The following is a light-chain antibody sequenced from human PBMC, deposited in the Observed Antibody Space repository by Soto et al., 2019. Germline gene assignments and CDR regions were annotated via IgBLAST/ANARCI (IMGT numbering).Light chain of an antibody. CDR1: QNIGTY. CDR3: HQSYSSLVYT. V-gene: IGKV1-39*01. Sequence: DIQMTQSPSSLSASVGDGVTITCRASQNIGTYLNWYQQKPGKAPTVLIYTASTLQSGVPSRFSGSGSGTDFTLTINSLQPEDSATYYCHQSYSSLVYTFGPGTKVDIK. J-gene: IGKJ2*01. CDR2: TAS.